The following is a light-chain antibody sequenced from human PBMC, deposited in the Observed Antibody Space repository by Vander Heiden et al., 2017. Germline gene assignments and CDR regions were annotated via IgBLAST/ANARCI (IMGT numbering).Light chain of an antibody. Sequence: EVVLTQSPAPLSVSSGERVTLSYGASQSLSSRYLAWYQQKPGRAPRLLIYDASSRVTGISDRFSGSGSGTDFTLTISRLEPADVAVYYCQHYGSSPVTFGGGTKVEIK. CDR2: DAS. V-gene: IGKV3D-20*01. CDR3: QHYGSSPVT. J-gene: IGKJ4*01. CDR1: QSLSSRY.